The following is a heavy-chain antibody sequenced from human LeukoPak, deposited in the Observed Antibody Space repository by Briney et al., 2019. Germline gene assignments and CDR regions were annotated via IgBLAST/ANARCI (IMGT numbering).Heavy chain of an antibody. Sequence: LSLTCTVSGGSISSSSYYWGWIRQAPGKGLEWVSYISSSGSTIYYADSVKGRFTISRDNAKNSLYLQMNSLRAEDTAVYYCAREGPGAPRYSSSWYFDYWGQGTLVTVSS. CDR3: AREGPGAPRYSSSWYFDY. D-gene: IGHD6-13*01. J-gene: IGHJ4*02. CDR2: ISSSGSTI. CDR1: GGSISSSSYY. V-gene: IGHV3-11*01.